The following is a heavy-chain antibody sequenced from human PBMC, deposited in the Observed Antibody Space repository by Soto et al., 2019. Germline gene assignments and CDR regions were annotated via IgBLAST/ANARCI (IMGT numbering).Heavy chain of an antibody. CDR1: GYTFTSYG. J-gene: IGHJ4*02. Sequence: QVQLVQSGAEVKKPGASVKVSCKASGYTFTSYGISWVRQAPGQGLEWMGWISAYNGNTNYAQKLQGRVTMTTDTSTSTAYMELRSLRSDDTAVYYCERDDGTDFWSGYLGGSGYWGQGTLVTVSS. D-gene: IGHD3-3*01. V-gene: IGHV1-18*01. CDR3: ERDDGTDFWSGYLGGSGY. CDR2: ISAYNGNT.